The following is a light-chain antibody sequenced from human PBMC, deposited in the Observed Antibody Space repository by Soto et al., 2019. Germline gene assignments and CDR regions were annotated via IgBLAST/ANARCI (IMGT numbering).Light chain of an antibody. J-gene: IGKJ1*01. V-gene: IGKV3-20*01. CDR2: GAS. CDR3: QQYASSPT. Sequence: EIVLTQSPGTLSLSPGERATLSCRASQSVTSNYLAWYQQKPGQAPRLLIYGASSRATGIPGRFSGSGSGTDFTLSISRLEPEDFAVYYCQQYASSPTFGQGTKVEIK. CDR1: QSVTSNY.